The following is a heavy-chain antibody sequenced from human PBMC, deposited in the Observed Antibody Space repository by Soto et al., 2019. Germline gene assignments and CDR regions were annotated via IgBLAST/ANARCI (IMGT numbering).Heavy chain of an antibody. V-gene: IGHV1-69*13. Sequence: GASVKVSCKASGGTFSSYAISWVRQAPGQGLEWMGGIIPIFGTANYAQKFQGRVTITADESTSTAYMELSSLRSEDTAVYYCARVEKRNYYDSSGYYYGYWGQGTLVTVSS. CDR2: IIPIFGTA. D-gene: IGHD3-22*01. CDR1: GGTFSSYA. J-gene: IGHJ4*02. CDR3: ARVEKRNYYDSSGYYYGY.